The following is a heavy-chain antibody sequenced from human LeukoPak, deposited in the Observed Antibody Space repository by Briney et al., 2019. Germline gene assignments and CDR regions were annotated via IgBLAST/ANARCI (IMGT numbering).Heavy chain of an antibody. D-gene: IGHD2-15*01. CDR2: IASDGSST. J-gene: IGHJ4*02. Sequence: GGSLRLSCAASGFTFSSYWMNWVRQAPGKGLVWVSRIASDGSSTTYADSVKGRFTISRDNAKNSLYLQMNSLRAEDTAVYYCARDGFLVVVAATDYWGQGTLVTVSS. CDR3: ARDGFLVVVAATDY. CDR1: GFTFSSYW. V-gene: IGHV3-74*01.